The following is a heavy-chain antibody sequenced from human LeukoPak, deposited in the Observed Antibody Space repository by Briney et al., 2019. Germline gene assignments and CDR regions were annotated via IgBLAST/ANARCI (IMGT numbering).Heavy chain of an antibody. J-gene: IGHJ5*02. CDR2: TYYRSKWYN. Sequence: SQTLSLTCAISGDIVSSNSAAWNWIRQSPSRGLEWLVRTYYRSKWYNDYAVSVKSRITINPDTSKNQFSLQLNSVTPEDTAVYYCARELGCSGGSCYSRSQNWFDPWGQGTLVTVSS. V-gene: IGHV6-1*01. CDR1: GDIVSSNSAA. CDR3: ARELGCSGGSCYSRSQNWFDP. D-gene: IGHD2-15*01.